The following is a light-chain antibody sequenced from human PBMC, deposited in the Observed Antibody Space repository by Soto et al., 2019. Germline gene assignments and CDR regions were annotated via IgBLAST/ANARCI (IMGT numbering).Light chain of an antibody. V-gene: IGKV3-20*01. CDR3: QQYGGSPIT. J-gene: IGKJ5*01. CDR2: GAS. CDR1: QSFSRR. Sequence: EVVLTQSPGTLSLSPGARATLSCRAIQSFSRRLAWYQHRPGQSPRLLISGASMRASGVPVRFSGSGSGTDFTLTITRLEPEDFAVYYCQQYGGSPITFGLGTRLEIK.